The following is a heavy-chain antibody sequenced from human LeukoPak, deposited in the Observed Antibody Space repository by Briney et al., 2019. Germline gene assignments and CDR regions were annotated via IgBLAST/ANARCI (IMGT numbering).Heavy chain of an antibody. D-gene: IGHD6-13*01. V-gene: IGHV3-7*01. Sequence: GGSLRLSCAASGFSFSGYWMSWVRQAPGKGLEWVANIKEDEGEKYYVDSVKGRFTISRDNAKNSLYLQMNSLRAEDTAVYYCARDPGIAAAGTVGYFDYWGQGTLVTVSS. CDR1: GFSFSGYW. CDR3: ARDPGIAAAGTVGYFDY. J-gene: IGHJ4*02. CDR2: IKEDEGEK.